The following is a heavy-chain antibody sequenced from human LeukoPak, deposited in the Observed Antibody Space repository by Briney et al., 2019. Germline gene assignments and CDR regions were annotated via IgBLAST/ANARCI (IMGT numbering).Heavy chain of an antibody. CDR1: GFTFSSYS. CDR3: AREAENYGLTFDI. J-gene: IGHJ3*02. V-gene: IGHV3-21*01. Sequence: GGSLRLSCAASGFTFSSYSMNWVRQAPGKGLEWVSSISSSSSYIYYADSVKGRFTISRDNAKNSLYLQMNSLRAEDTAVYYCAREAENYGLTFDIWGQGTMVTVS. CDR2: ISSSSSYI. D-gene: IGHD3/OR15-3a*01.